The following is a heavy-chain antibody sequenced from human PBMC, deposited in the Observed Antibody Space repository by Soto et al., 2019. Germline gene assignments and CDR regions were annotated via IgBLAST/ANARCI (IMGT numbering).Heavy chain of an antibody. CDR1: GYSCTSYA. Sequence: QVQLVQCGAEVKKPGASVKVSCKASGYSCTSYAISWVRQAHGQGLEWMGWINSYNGNTNYAQKLQGRVTMTTDTSTSTAYLELRSLRSDDTAVYYCAREPVASIWFDPWGQGTLVTVSS. CDR2: INSYNGNT. V-gene: IGHV1-18*01. D-gene: IGHD6-19*01. J-gene: IGHJ5*02. CDR3: AREPVASIWFDP.